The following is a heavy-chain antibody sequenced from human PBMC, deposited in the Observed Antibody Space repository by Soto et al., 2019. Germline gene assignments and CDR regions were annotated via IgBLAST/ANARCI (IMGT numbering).Heavy chain of an antibody. J-gene: IGHJ5*02. CDR1: GGSISSGDYY. Sequence: QVQLQESGPGLVKPSQTLSLTCTVSGGSISSGDYYWSWIRQPLGKGLEWIGYIYHSGSTYYNPSLKSGVTISVNASKNQFSLKLSSVTAADTAVYYCARERPDGARLDPWGQGTLVTVSS. CDR2: IYHSGST. V-gene: IGHV4-30-4*01. CDR3: ARERPDGARLDP. D-gene: IGHD6-6*01.